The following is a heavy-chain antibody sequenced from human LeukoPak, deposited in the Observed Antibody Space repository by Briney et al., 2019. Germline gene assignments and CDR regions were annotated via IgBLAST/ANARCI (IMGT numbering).Heavy chain of an antibody. V-gene: IGHV3-21*06. D-gene: IGHD3-10*01. J-gene: IGHJ3*01. CDR3: ASRVGYYGDAFDL. CDR2: ISSSSSNI. CDR1: GFDFSTYS. Sequence: GGSLRLSCAASGFDFSTYSIDWVRQAPGKGLEWVSYISSSSSNIYNAYSVKGRFTISRDNAKNSLNLQMNSLRAEDTAVYYCASRVGYYGDAFDLWGQGTMVTVSS.